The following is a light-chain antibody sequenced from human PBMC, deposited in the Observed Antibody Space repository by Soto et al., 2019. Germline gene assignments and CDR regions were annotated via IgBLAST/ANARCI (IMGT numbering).Light chain of an antibody. J-gene: IGLJ2*01. V-gene: IGLV2-23*02. CDR2: EVT. CDR3: CSYAGTPTWV. Sequence: QSVLTQPASVSGSPGQSITISCTGTSSDVGSHNFVSWYQQRPGKAPKLMIFEVTKRPSGVSSRFSASKSGNTASLTISGVQAEDEADYYCCSYAGTPTWVFGGGTKVTVL. CDR1: SSDVGSHNF.